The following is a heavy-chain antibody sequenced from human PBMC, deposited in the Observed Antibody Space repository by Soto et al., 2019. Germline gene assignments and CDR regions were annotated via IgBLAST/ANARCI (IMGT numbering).Heavy chain of an antibody. CDR3: AAFRYCSGGSCYLSLDI. CDR1: GFTFTSSA. J-gene: IGHJ3*02. V-gene: IGHV1-58*01. Sequence: SVKVSCKASGFTFTSSAVQWVRQARGQSLEWKGWIVVGSGNTNYAQKFQERVTITRDMSTSTAYMELISLRSEDTAFYYCAAFRYCSGGSCYLSLDIWGQGTMVTVSS. CDR2: IVVGSGNT. D-gene: IGHD2-15*01.